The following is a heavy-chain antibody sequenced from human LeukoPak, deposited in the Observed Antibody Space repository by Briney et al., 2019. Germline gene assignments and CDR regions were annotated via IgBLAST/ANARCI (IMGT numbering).Heavy chain of an antibody. CDR3: ARHFGT. J-gene: IGHJ4*02. Sequence: ASVKVSCKASGYTFPSYFMHWVRQAPGQGLEWMGIINPTGGSTTYAQKFQGRVTMTRDTSKNQFSLKLRSVTAADTAVYCCARHFGTWGQGTLVTVSS. D-gene: IGHD3/OR15-3a*01. V-gene: IGHV1-46*01. CDR2: INPTGGST. CDR1: GYTFPSYF.